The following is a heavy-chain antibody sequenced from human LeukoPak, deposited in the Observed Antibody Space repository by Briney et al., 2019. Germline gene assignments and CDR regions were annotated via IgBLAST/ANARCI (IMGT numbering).Heavy chain of an antibody. CDR1: GFTFSSYE. Sequence: GGSLRLSCAASGFTFSSYEMNWVRQAPGKGREWVSYITGSGSTIYYADSVKGRFTISRDNAKNSLYLQMNSLRAEDTAVYYCARSAMVRGIIIDYWGQGALVTVSS. CDR3: ARSAMVRGIIIDY. J-gene: IGHJ4*02. CDR2: ITGSGSTI. V-gene: IGHV3-48*03. D-gene: IGHD3-10*01.